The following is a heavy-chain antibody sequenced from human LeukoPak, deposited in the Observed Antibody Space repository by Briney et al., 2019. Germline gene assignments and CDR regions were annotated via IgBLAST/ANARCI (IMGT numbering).Heavy chain of an antibody. V-gene: IGHV1-46*01. Sequence: GASVKVSCKASGYTFTSYYMHWVRQAPGQGLEWMGIINPSGGSTSYAQKFQGRVTMTRDMSTSTVYMELSSLRSEDTALYYCARDNADYYDSSGYFPLDYWGQGTLVTVSS. CDR3: ARDNADYYDSSGYFPLDY. J-gene: IGHJ4*02. CDR2: INPSGGST. CDR1: GYTFTSYY. D-gene: IGHD3-22*01.